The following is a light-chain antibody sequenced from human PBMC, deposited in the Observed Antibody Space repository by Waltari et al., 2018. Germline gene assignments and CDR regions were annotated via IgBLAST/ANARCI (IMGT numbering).Light chain of an antibody. V-gene: IGKV1-12*01. CDR3: QQANSFPPT. CDR1: RGISNW. J-gene: IGKJ2*01. Sequence: DIQMTQSPTSVSASVGDRVTITCRASRGISNWLAWYQQKSGQAQKLLIDAASNLQSGVPSRFSGSGAATDFTLTINSLQPEDFATYYCQQANSFPPTFGQGTKVEIK. CDR2: AAS.